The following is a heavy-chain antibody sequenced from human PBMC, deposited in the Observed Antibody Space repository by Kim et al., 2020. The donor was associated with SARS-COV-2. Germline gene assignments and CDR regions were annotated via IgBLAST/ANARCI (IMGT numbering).Heavy chain of an antibody. D-gene: IGHD6-19*01. CDR2: ISYDGSNK. CDR1: GFTFSSYG. V-gene: IGHV3-30*18. CDR3: AKGARLVAGTVDY. J-gene: IGHJ4*02. Sequence: GGSLRLSCAASGFTFSSYGMHWVRQAPGKGLEWVAVISYDGSNKYYADSVKGRFTISRDNSKNTLYLQMNSLRAEDTAVYYCAKGARLVAGTVDYWGQGTLVTVSS.